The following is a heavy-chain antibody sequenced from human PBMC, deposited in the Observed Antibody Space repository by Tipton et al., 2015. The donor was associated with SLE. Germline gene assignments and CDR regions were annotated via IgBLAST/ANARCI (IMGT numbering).Heavy chain of an antibody. V-gene: IGHV4-34*01. D-gene: IGHD4-11*01. CDR3: ARGWTVTTYYYYYGMDV. CDR1: GGSFSGYY. CDR2: INHSGST. J-gene: IGHJ6*02. Sequence: TLSLTYAVYGGSFSGYYWSWIRQPPGKGLEWIGEINHSGSTNYNPSLKSRVTISVDTSKNQFSLKLSSVTAADTAVYYCARGWTVTTYYYYYGMDVWGQGTTVTVSS.